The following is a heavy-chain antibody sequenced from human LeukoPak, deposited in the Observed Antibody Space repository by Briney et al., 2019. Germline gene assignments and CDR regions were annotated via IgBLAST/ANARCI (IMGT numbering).Heavy chain of an antibody. CDR2: FYSGGDT. J-gene: IGHJ2*01. Sequence: PGGSLRLSCAASGFTFTDYTMHWVRQAPGKGLEWVSVFYSGGDTHYADSVKGRFTISRDNSKNTLYLQMNSLRAEDTAVYYCARDSTGYWYFDLWGRGTLVSVSS. V-gene: IGHV3-53*01. D-gene: IGHD3-3*02. CDR1: GFTFTDYT. CDR3: ARDSTGYWYFDL.